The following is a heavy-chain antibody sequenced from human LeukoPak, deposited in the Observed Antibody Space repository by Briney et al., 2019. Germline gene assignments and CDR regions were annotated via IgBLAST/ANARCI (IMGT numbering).Heavy chain of an antibody. CDR2: IYHSGST. J-gene: IGHJ4*02. D-gene: IGHD6-13*01. Sequence: KPSETLSLTCTVSGYSISSGYYWGWIRQPPGKGLEWIGSIYHSGSTYYNPSLKSRVTISVDTSKNQFSLKLSSVTAADTAVYYCARKGRGGIAAALGAFDYWGQGTLVTVSS. CDR3: ARKGRGGIAAALGAFDY. CDR1: GYSISSGYY. V-gene: IGHV4-38-2*02.